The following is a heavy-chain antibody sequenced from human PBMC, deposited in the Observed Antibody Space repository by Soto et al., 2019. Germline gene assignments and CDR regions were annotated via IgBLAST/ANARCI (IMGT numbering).Heavy chain of an antibody. J-gene: IGHJ4*02. CDR3: ARVASDYINSVDH. CDR1: GFTFNACA. V-gene: IGHV3-23*01. CDR2: IGGSGGNR. Sequence: EVQLLESGGDLVQPGGSLRLSCAASGFTFNACAMTWVRQPPGKGLEWVSAIGGSGGNRYYAASVKGRFTISRDNSKDTVDLQMSSLRVEDTAVYYCARVASDYINSVDHWCQGILVTVSS. D-gene: IGHD4-4*01.